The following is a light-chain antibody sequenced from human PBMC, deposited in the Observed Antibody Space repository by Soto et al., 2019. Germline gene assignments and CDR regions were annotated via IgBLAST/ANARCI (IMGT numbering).Light chain of an antibody. CDR1: QSVDNGF. CDR2: GAS. CDR3: QQYAGSPLT. J-gene: IGKJ1*01. Sequence: EIVLTQSPGTLSLSPGERATLSCRASQSVDNGFLAWYQQKAGQAPRLLIYGASSRITDIPDRFSGSGSGTDFTLTISRLEPEDFAVYYCQQYAGSPLTFGQGTKVEVK. V-gene: IGKV3-20*01.